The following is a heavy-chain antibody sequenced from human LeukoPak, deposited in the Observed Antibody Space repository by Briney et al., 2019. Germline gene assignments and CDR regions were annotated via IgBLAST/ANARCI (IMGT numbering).Heavy chain of an antibody. V-gene: IGHV4-59*11. CDR2: IYYSGST. CDR1: GGSISSHY. CDR3: ARGLIFGVVINYMDV. D-gene: IGHD3-3*01. J-gene: IGHJ6*03. Sequence: SETLSLTRTVSGGSISSHYWSWIRQPPGKGLEWIGYIYYSGSTNYNPSLKSRVTISVDTSKNQFSLKLSSVTAADTAVYYCARGLIFGVVINYMDVWGKGTTVTVSS.